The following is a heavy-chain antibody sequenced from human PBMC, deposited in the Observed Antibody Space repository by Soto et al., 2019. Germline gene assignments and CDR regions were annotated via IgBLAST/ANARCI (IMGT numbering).Heavy chain of an antibody. CDR1: GYTLTIYA. D-gene: IGHD5-18*01. V-gene: IGHV1-3*01. J-gene: IGHJ4*02. Sequence: SVKVSCTASGYTLTIYAMHWVRQAPGQRLEWMGWINAGNGNTKYSQKFQGRVTITRDTSASTAYMELSSLRSEDTAVYYCARGLNGYLHYFDYWGQGTPVTVSS. CDR2: INAGNGNT. CDR3: ARGLNGYLHYFDY.